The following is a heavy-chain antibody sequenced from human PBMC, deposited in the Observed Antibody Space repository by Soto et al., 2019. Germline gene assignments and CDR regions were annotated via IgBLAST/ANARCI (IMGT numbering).Heavy chain of an antibody. CDR1: GGSISSSSYY. CDR3: ASPMVRGVIGTDY. D-gene: IGHD3-10*01. Sequence: QLQLQESGPGLVKPSETLSLTCTVSGGSISSSSYYWGWIRQPPGKGLEWIGGIYYSGSTYYTPSLKSRVTISVDTSKNQFSLKLSSVTAADTAVYYCASPMVRGVIGTDYWGQGTLVTVSS. CDR2: IYYSGST. J-gene: IGHJ4*02. V-gene: IGHV4-39*01.